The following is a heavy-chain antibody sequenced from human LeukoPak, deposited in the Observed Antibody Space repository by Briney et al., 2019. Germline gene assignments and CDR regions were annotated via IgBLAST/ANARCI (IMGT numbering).Heavy chain of an antibody. Sequence: GGSLRLSCTASGFTFGDYAMSWVRQAPGKGLEWGGFIRSKAYGGTTEYAASVKGRFTISRDDSKSIAYLQMNSLKTEDTAVYYCTRSKRSWYFDLWGRGTLVTVSS. J-gene: IGHJ2*01. CDR3: TRSKRSWYFDL. CDR1: GFTFGDYA. CDR2: IRSKAYGGTT. V-gene: IGHV3-49*04. D-gene: IGHD1-1*01.